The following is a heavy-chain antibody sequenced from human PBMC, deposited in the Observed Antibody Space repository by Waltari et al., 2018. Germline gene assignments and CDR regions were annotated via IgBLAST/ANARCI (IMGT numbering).Heavy chain of an antibody. V-gene: IGHV4-39*01. CDR2: IYYTRTT. Sequence: QLQLQESGPGLVTPSETLTLTCTVSGGSIRCGSYYWGWVSQPPGKGLDWLGTIYYTRTTKYDPYPQSRVSIPVDTSKNQFSLSLGSVTGADTAVYYGAREDRGSGPFYKGDNWGQGTLVTVSS. D-gene: IGHD3-10*01. CDR3: AREDRGSGPFYKGDN. J-gene: IGHJ4*02. CDR1: GGSIRCGSYY.